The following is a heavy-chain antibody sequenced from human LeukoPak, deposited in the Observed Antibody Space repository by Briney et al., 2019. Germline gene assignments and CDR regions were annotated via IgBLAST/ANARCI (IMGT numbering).Heavy chain of an antibody. J-gene: IGHJ4*02. Sequence: PSETLSLTCTVSSYSISSGYYWGWIRQPPGKGLEWIGSIYHSGSTYYNPSLKSRVTISVDTSKNQFSLKLSSVTAADTAVYYCARGDSYDSSGYYYPWYFDYWGQGTLVTVSS. CDR2: IYHSGST. CDR1: SYSISSGYY. V-gene: IGHV4-38-2*02. D-gene: IGHD3-22*01. CDR3: ARGDSYDSSGYYYPWYFDY.